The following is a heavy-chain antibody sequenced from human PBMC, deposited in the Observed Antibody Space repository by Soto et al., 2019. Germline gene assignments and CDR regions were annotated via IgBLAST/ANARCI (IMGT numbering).Heavy chain of an antibody. V-gene: IGHV3-30*18. J-gene: IGHJ6*03. CDR2: ISYDGSNK. CDR3: AKTGRVLRSFGYYYYMDV. CDR1: GFTFSSYG. Sequence: GGSLRLSCAASGFTFSSYGMHWVRQAPGKGLEWVAVISYDGSNKYYADSVKGRFTISRDNSKNTLYLQMNSLRAEDTAVYYCAKTGRVLRSFGYYYYMDVWGKGTTVTVSS. D-gene: IGHD3-3*01.